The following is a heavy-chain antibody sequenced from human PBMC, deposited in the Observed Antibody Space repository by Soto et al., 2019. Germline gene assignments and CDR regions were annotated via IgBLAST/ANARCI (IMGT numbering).Heavy chain of an antibody. Sequence: QVQLVQSGAEVKKPGASVKVSCKASGYTFTSHDIIWVRQAPGQGLEWMGWISPYNGNTNYAQRLQGRVTMTADTSTSTAYMELRGLRSDDTAVYYCVRDTRFYFDSSGQHYWGQGTLVTVSS. CDR2: ISPYNGNT. D-gene: IGHD3-22*01. J-gene: IGHJ4*02. V-gene: IGHV1-18*01. CDR3: VRDTRFYFDSSGQHY. CDR1: GYTFTSHD.